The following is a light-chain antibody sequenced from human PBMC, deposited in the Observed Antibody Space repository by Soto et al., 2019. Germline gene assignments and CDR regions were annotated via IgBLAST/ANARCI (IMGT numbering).Light chain of an antibody. J-gene: IGLJ3*02. V-gene: IGLV1-47*01. CDR2: RNN. Sequence: QSVLTQPPSASGTPGQRVTISCSGSSFNIGSNYVYWYQQLPGTAPKLLIYRNNQRPSGVPDRFSGSKSGTSASLASSGLRSEDEADYYCAAWDDSLSGGVFGGGTQLTVL. CDR1: SFNIGSNY. CDR3: AAWDDSLSGGV.